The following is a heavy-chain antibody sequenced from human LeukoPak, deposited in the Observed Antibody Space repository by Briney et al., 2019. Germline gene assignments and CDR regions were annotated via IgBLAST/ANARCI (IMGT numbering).Heavy chain of an antibody. CDR1: GFTFSSYA. V-gene: IGHV3-30*14. CDR2: ISYDGTNK. Sequence: GGSLRLSCAASGFTFSSYAIHWVRQAPGKGLEWVAIISYDGTNKYYADSVKGRFTISRDNSKNTLYLQMNSLRAEDTAVYYCARAGPYSGGWYGDYWGQGTLVTVSS. D-gene: IGHD6-19*01. CDR3: ARAGPYSGGWYGDY. J-gene: IGHJ4*02.